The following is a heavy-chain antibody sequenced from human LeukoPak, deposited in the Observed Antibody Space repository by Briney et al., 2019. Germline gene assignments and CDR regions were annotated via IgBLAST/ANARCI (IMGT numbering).Heavy chain of an antibody. D-gene: IGHD5-24*01. Sequence: SETLSLTCSVSGGSLSGYHWSWIRQSPGQGLEWIGEIEQSGSTKNNPSLKSRVTMSRDTSKNQFSLKLSSVTAADTAVYYCARGDPSWPYYYYMDVWGKGTTVTVSS. V-gene: IGHV4-34*01. J-gene: IGHJ6*03. CDR3: ARGDPSWPYYYYMDV. CDR2: IEQSGST. CDR1: GGSLSGYH.